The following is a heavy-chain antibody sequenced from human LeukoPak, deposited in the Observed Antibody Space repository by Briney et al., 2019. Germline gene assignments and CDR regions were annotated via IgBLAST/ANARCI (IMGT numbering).Heavy chain of an antibody. CDR3: SRSGPKFTFVTMVVMVSAFDI. V-gene: IGHV4-34*01. Sequence: SETLSLTCAVYTGSFSGDYWSWIRQPPGKGLEWIGEINHSGSTNYNPSLKSRVTISVDTSKNQFSLKLSSVTAADTAVYYCSRSGPKFTFVTMVVMVSAFDIWGQGTMVTVSS. D-gene: IGHD3-22*01. CDR2: INHSGST. J-gene: IGHJ3*02. CDR1: TGSFSGDY.